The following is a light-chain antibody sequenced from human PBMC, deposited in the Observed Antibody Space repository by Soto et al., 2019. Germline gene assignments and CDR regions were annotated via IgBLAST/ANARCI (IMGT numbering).Light chain of an antibody. CDR1: SSDVGSYNY. CDR3: CSYAGSYTLGVYV. Sequence: QSALTQPRSVSGSPGQSVTISCTGTSSDVGSYNYVSWYQQHPGKAPKLMIYDVSKRPSGVPDRFSGSKSGNTASLTISGLQAEDEADYYCCSYAGSYTLGVYVFGTGTKVTVL. J-gene: IGLJ1*01. V-gene: IGLV2-11*01. CDR2: DVS.